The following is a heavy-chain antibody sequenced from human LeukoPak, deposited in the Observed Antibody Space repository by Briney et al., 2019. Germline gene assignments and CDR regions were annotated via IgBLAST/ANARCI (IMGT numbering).Heavy chain of an antibody. CDR1: GYTFTGYY. Sequence: EASVKVSCKASGYTFTGYYMHWVRQAPGQGLEWMGWINPNSGGTNYAQKFQGRVTMTRDTSISTAYMELSRLRSDDTAVYYCARVNRVLNRAVAGKACWFDPWGQGTLVTVSS. J-gene: IGHJ5*02. V-gene: IGHV1-2*02. CDR2: INPNSGGT. D-gene: IGHD6-19*01. CDR3: ARVNRVLNRAVAGKACWFDP.